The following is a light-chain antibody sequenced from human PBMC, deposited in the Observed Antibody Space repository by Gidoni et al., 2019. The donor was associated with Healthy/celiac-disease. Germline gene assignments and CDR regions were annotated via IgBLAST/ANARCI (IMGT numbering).Light chain of an antibody. J-gene: IGLJ2*01. V-gene: IGLV3-25*03. CDR2: KDR. CDR1: ALPKQY. CDR3: QSADSSGTGVV. Sequence: SYELTQPPSVSVSPGQTARITCSGDALPKQYAYWYQQKPGQAPVLVIYKDRERPSGIPERFSGSSSGTTVTLTISGVQAEDEADYYCQSADSSGTGVVFGGGTKLTVL.